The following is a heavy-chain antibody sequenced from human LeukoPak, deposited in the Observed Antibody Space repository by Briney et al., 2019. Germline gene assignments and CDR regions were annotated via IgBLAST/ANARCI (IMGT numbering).Heavy chain of an antibody. CDR3: ARASLSYGWYFDL. V-gene: IGHV4-31*01. Sequence: SVTLSLTCTVSGGSISSGGYYWSWIRQHPGKGLEWIGYIYYSGSTYYNPSLKSQVTISVDTSKNQFSLKLSSVTAADTAVYYCARASLSYGWYFDLWGRGTLVTVSS. D-gene: IGHD3-10*01. J-gene: IGHJ2*01. CDR1: GGSISSGGYY. CDR2: IYYSGST.